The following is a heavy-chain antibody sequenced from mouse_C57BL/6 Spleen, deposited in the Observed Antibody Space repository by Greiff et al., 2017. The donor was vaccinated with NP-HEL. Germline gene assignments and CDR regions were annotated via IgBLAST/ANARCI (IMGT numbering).Heavy chain of an antibody. J-gene: IGHJ3*01. D-gene: IGHD2-4*01. CDR3: ARRSPFIYYDYDGWFAY. CDR2: IYPRSGNT. V-gene: IGHV1-81*01. CDR1: GYTFTSYG. Sequence: QVQLQQSGAELARPGASVKLSCKASGYTFTSYGISWVKQRTGQGLEWIGEIYPRSGNTYYNEKFKGKATLTADKSSSTAYMELRSLTSEDSAVYFCARRSPFIYYDYDGWFAYWGQGTLVTVSA.